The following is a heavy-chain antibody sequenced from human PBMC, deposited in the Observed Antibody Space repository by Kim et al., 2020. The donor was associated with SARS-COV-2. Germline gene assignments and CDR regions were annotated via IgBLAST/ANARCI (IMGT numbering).Heavy chain of an antibody. CDR2: ISSSSSTI. V-gene: IGHV3-48*04. CDR3: ARDGRCMDV. CDR1: GFTFSSYS. J-gene: IGHJ6*02. Sequence: GGSLRLSCAASGFTFSSYSMNWVRQAPGKGLEWVSYISSSSSTIYYADSVKGRFTISRDNAKNSLYLQMNSLRAEDTAVYYCARDGRCMDVWGQGTTVTVSS.